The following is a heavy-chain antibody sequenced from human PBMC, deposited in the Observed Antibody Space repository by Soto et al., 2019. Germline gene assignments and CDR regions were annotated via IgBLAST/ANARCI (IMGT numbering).Heavy chain of an antibody. Sequence: QVQLVESGGGLVRPGESLRLSCAASGFTFSDYYMTWIRQPPGKGLEWVSYISSGATTIYYADSVKGRFTISRDNAKNSLYLQMNNLRAEDTAVYYCAKRRNSGIDHWGQGTLVTVSS. CDR2: ISSGATTI. CDR1: GFTFSDYY. J-gene: IGHJ4*02. D-gene: IGHD2-15*01. V-gene: IGHV3-11*01. CDR3: AKRRNSGIDH.